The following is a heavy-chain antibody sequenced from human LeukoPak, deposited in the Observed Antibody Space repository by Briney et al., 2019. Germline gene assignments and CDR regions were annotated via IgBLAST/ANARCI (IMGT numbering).Heavy chain of an antibody. CDR1: GFTFSSYA. V-gene: IGHV3-23*01. CDR2: ISGSGGTT. D-gene: IGHD6-13*01. J-gene: IGHJ4*02. CDR3: AKDRAATGTVNYFDY. Sequence: QSGGSLRLSCAASGFTFSSYAMSWVRQAPGKGLEWVSGISGSGGTTCYADSVKGRFTISRDNSKNTLYLQMNSLRAEDTAVYYCAKDRAATGTVNYFDYWGQGTLVTVSS.